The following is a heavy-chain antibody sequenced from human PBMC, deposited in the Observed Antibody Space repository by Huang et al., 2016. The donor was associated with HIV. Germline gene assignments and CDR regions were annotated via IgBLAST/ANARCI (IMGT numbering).Heavy chain of an antibody. CDR2: ITVGGMST. Sequence: EVQLLESGGDLVQPGGSLRLSCAASGFTFSAYAMSWVRQAPGKGLELVSAITVGGMSTYYADSVRGRFTISRDNSKNTLFLQMSSLRAGDTAVYYCAKDLGTWGQGTLVTVSS. CDR1: GFTFSAYA. CDR3: AKDLGT. D-gene: IGHD1-1*01. V-gene: IGHV3-23*01. J-gene: IGHJ4*02.